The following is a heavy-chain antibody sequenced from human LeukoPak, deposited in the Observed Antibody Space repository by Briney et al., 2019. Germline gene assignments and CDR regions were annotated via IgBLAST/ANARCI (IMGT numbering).Heavy chain of an antibody. J-gene: IGHJ4*02. D-gene: IGHD3-22*01. V-gene: IGHV3-23*01. CDR3: ARDYYESTGYYNHIGQDF. Sequence: GGSLRLSCAASGFTFSSYAMSWVRQAPGKGLEWVSAISGSGGSTYYADSVKGRFTISRDNSKNTLYLQMNSLRAEDTAVYYCARDYYESTGYYNHIGQDFWGQGTLVTVSS. CDR1: GFTFSSYA. CDR2: ISGSGGST.